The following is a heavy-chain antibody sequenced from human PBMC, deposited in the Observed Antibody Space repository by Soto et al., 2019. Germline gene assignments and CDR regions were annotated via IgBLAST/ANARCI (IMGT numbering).Heavy chain of an antibody. J-gene: IGHJ6*02. D-gene: IGHD3-9*01. CDR2: ISVSGTMR. CDR1: GFTFSSYE. Sequence: QLVESGGGSVQPGRSLRLSCAPSGFTFSSYEMNWVRLAPGKGLEWVSYISVSGTMRFYADAVKGRFTISRDNTKKILYLQMNSLRAEDTALYYCATAGLTGTVWGQGTTVTVSS. V-gene: IGHV3-48*03. CDR3: ATAGLTGTV.